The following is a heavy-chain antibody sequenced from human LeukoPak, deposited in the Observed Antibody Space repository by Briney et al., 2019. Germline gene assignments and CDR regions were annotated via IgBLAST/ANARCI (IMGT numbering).Heavy chain of an antibody. CDR2: ISAYNGNT. CDR3: ARAPISSSAGSWFDP. D-gene: IGHD6-6*01. V-gene: IGHV1-18*01. CDR1: GYTFTSYG. J-gene: IGHJ5*02. Sequence: ASVKVSCKASGYTFTSYGISWVRQAPGQGLEWMGRISAYNGNTNYAQKLQGRVTMTTDTSTSTAYMELRSLRTDDTAVYYCARAPISSSAGSWFDPWGQGTLVTVSS.